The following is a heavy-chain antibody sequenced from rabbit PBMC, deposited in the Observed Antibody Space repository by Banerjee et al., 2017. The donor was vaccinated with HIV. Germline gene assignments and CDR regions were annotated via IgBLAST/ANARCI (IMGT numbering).Heavy chain of an antibody. CDR1: GFDFSNYG. CDR2: IYAGSSDNT. Sequence: QEHLVESGGGLVQPGGSLKVSCKASGFDFSNYGVSWVRQAPGKGLEWIACIYAGSSDNTYYASWAKGRFTISKTSSTTVTLQMTSLTAADTATYFCARGDADYAGYGYAYNLWGQGTLVTVS. V-gene: IGHV1S45*01. CDR3: ARGDADYAGYGYAYNL. D-gene: IGHD6-1*01. J-gene: IGHJ4*01.